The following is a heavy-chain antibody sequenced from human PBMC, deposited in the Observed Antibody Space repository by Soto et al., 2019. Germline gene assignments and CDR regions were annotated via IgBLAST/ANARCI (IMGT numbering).Heavy chain of an antibody. CDR3: ARDTGWGLGY. Sequence: QVQLQESGPGLVRPSGTLSLTCAVSGDSINSNYCWTWVRQPPGKGLEWIAEIYYSGGTSYNPSRKXXVXIXXDKSKNQFSLNLTSVTAADTAMYYCARDTGWGLGYWGQGTLVTVSS. V-gene: IGHV4-4*02. D-gene: IGHD6-19*01. CDR1: GDSINSNYC. CDR2: IYYSGGT. J-gene: IGHJ4*02.